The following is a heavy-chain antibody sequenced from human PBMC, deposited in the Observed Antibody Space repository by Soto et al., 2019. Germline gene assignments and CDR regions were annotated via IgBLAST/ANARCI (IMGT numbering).Heavy chain of an antibody. V-gene: IGHV3-33*01. Sequence: QVQLVESGGGVVQPGRSLRLSCAASGFTFSSYGMHWVRQAPAKGLEWVAVIWYDGSNKYYADSVKGRFTISRDNSKNTLYLQMNSLRAEDTAVYYCARDRGSGWYGPIDYWGQGTLVTVSS. CDR2: IWYDGSNK. D-gene: IGHD6-19*01. CDR3: ARDRGSGWYGPIDY. CDR1: GFTFSSYG. J-gene: IGHJ4*02.